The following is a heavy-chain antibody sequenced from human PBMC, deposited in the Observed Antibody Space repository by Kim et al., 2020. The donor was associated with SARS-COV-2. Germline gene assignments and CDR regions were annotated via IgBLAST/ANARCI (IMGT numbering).Heavy chain of an antibody. CDR3: ARDARPLGYGMDV. Sequence: YAESLKSRINSNADTSKNQFSLQLDSVPPEDTAVYFCARDARPLGYGMDVWGQGTTVTVSS. J-gene: IGHJ6*02. V-gene: IGHV6-1*01.